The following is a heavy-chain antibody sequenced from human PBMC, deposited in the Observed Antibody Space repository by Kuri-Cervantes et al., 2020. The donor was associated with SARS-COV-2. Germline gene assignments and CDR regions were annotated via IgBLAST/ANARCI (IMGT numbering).Heavy chain of an antibody. J-gene: IGHJ4*02. CDR3: TTLIDY. V-gene: IGHV3-73*01. Sequence: GSLRLSCEVSGFLFSASAFHWVRQASGKGLEWVGRVRGKANNYATAYAASVKGRFTISRDDSKNMAYLQMNSLKTEDTAVYYCTTLIDYWGQGALVTVSS. CDR1: GFLFSASA. CDR2: VRGKANNYAT.